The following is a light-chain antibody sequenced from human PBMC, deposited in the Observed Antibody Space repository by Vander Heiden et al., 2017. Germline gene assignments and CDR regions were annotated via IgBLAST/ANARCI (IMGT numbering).Light chain of an antibody. CDR2: WAS. CDR1: QSVLYSSNNKNY. V-gene: IGKV4-1*01. Sequence: DIVMTQSPDSLPVSLGARATINCKSSQSVLYSSNNKNYLAGYQQKPGQPPKLLIYWASTRESGVPDRFSGSGSGTDFTLTISSLQAEDVAVYYCQQYYRTPTWTFGQGTKVEIK. J-gene: IGKJ1*01. CDR3: QQYYRTPTWT.